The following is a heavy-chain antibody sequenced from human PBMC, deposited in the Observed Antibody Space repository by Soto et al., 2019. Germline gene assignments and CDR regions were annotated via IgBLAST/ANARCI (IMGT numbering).Heavy chain of an antibody. V-gene: IGHV3-7*03. J-gene: IGHJ4*02. Sequence: PGGSLRLSCAASGFTFDTFWMSWVRQSPGKGLEWVANIKHDGSETYYVDSVKGRFTISRDNAKNSLFLQMNTLRTEDTVVYYCARDFATHCSGSTCYPYAYWGQGALVTVSS. CDR2: IKHDGSET. D-gene: IGHD2-15*01. CDR1: GFTFDTFW. CDR3: ARDFATHCSGSTCYPYAY.